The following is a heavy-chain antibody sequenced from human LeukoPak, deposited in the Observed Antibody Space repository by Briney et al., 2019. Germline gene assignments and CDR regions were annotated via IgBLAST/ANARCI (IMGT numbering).Heavy chain of an antibody. D-gene: IGHD3-10*01. CDR3: ARVQYYYGSERDNWFDP. Sequence: ASVKVSCKASGYTFTSYDINWVRQATGQGLEWMGWMNPDSGNTGYAQKFQGRVTMTRNTSISTAYMELNSLRSDDTAVYYCARVQYYYGSERDNWFDPWGQGTLVTVSS. J-gene: IGHJ5*02. V-gene: IGHV1-8*01. CDR1: GYTFTSYD. CDR2: MNPDSGNT.